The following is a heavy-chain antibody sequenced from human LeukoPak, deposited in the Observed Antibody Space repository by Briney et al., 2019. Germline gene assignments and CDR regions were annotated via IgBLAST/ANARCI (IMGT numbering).Heavy chain of an antibody. Sequence: ASVTVSCKASGYTFTNYGISWGRQAPGQGLEWMAWISTYDHDTNYAQTFPGRVTMTTDTSTSTAYMELRSLGSDDTAVYYCVRDYFCSGGTCDDCFDPWGQGTLVTVSS. J-gene: IGHJ5*02. D-gene: IGHD2-15*01. CDR1: GYTFTNYG. CDR3: VRDYFCSGGTCDDCFDP. CDR2: ISTYDHDT. V-gene: IGHV1-18*01.